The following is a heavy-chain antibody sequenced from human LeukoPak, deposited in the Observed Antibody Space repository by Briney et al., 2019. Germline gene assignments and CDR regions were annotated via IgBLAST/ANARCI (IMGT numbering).Heavy chain of an antibody. CDR2: IYTSGST. Sequence: PSETLSLTCAVYGGSFSGYYWSWIRQPPGKGLEWIGRIYTSGSTNYNPSLKSRVTMSVDTSKNQFSLKLSSVTAADTAVYYCARGPCSSTSCPSRGAFDIWGQGTMVTVSS. D-gene: IGHD2-2*01. J-gene: IGHJ3*02. CDR3: ARGPCSSTSCPSRGAFDI. CDR1: GGSFSGYY. V-gene: IGHV4-59*10.